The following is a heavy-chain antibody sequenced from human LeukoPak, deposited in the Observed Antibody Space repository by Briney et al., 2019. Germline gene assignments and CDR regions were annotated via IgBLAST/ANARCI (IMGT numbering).Heavy chain of an antibody. CDR2: ISYDGSKK. D-gene: IGHD3-10*01. J-gene: IGHJ4*02. V-gene: IGHV3-30*03. Sequence: PGRSLRLSCAASGFTFSRYGMHWVRQAPGKGLEWVAVISYDGSKKYYADSVKGRLTISRDNAKNSLYLQMNSLRAEDTAVYYCARDFGYFWGQGTLVTVSS. CDR3: ARDFGYF. CDR1: GFTFSRYG.